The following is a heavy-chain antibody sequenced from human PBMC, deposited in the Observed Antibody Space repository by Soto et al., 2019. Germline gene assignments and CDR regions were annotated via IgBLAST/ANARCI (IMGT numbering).Heavy chain of an antibody. CDR2: ISYDGSNK. CDR3: AKFFLEWLLPQNNYWGRDV. V-gene: IGHV3-30*18. CDR1: GFTFSSYG. J-gene: IGHJ6*04. Sequence: GGSLRLSCAASGFTFSSYGMHWVRQAPGKGLEWVAVISYDGSNKYYADSVKGRFTISRDNSKNTLYLQMNSLRAEDTAGYYYAKFFLEWLLPQNNYWGRDVWGKGPTVPVS. D-gene: IGHD3-3*01.